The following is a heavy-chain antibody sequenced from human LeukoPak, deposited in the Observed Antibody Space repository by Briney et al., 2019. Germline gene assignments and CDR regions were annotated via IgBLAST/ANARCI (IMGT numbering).Heavy chain of an antibody. Sequence: SETLSLTCTVSGGSISSSSYYWGWIRQPPGKGLEWIGSIYYSRSTYYNPSLKSRVTISVDTSKNQFSLKLSSVTAADTAVYYCARRLSLAARWSYLDYWGQGTLVTVSS. D-gene: IGHD6-6*01. CDR2: IYYSRST. V-gene: IGHV4-39*01. J-gene: IGHJ4*02. CDR1: GGSISSSSYY. CDR3: ARRLSLAARWSYLDY.